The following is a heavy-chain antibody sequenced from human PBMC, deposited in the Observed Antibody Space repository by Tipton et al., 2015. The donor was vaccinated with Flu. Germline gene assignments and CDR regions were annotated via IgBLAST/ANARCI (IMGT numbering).Heavy chain of an antibody. J-gene: IGHJ4*02. V-gene: IGHV3-48*03. CDR2: ISSSGNTI. D-gene: IGHD7-27*01. CDR3: ATLTGDDY. CDR1: GFTFSSYE. Sequence: VQLVQPGGGLVQPGGSLRLSCAASGFTFSSYEMNWVRQAPGKGLEWVSYISSSGNTISYADSVRGRFTISRDNTKKSLSLQLNSLRAEDTAIYYCATLTGDDYWGQGILVTVSS.